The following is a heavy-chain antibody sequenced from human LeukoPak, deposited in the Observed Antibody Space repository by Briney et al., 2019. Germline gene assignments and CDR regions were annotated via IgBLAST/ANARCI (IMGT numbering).Heavy chain of an antibody. V-gene: IGHV2-5*02. Sequence: QSGPTQVNPTQTLTLPCTFSGFSLTTSGVAVGWIRQPPGKALEWHALIYWDDDKRYSPSLKTRLTITKDTSKNQVVLTVTNMDPVDTATYYCAHSDSSRYNPLGYWGQGTLVTVSS. J-gene: IGHJ4*02. CDR3: AHSDSSRYNPLGY. D-gene: IGHD3-22*01. CDR1: GFSLTTSGVA. CDR2: IYWDDDK.